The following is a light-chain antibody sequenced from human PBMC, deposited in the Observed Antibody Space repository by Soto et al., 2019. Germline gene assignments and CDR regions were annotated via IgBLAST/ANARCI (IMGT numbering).Light chain of an antibody. CDR3: SSYTSSSTPYV. Sequence: QSALTQPASVSGSPGQSITISCAGSSSDIGGYNYVSWYQQHPGKAPKLMIYDATNRPSGVSNRFSGSKSGNTASLTISGLQTEDEAEYYCSSYTSSSTPYVFGTGTKLTVL. J-gene: IGLJ1*01. CDR1: SSDIGGYNY. V-gene: IGLV2-14*03. CDR2: DAT.